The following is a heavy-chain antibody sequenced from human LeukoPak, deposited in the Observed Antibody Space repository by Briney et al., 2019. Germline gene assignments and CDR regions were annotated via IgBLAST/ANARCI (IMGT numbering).Heavy chain of an antibody. D-gene: IGHD1-26*01. J-gene: IGHJ4*02. CDR1: GITLSSHG. Sequence: GGSLRLSCAASGITLSSHGMSWVRQAPGKGLEWVAVLWYDGVTKLHLESVEGRFTISRDDFKNTLYLQMNGLRADDTAVYYCAKSASGSYGTFDYWGQGTLVTVSS. V-gene: IGHV3-33*06. CDR3: AKSASGSYGTFDY. CDR2: LWYDGVTK.